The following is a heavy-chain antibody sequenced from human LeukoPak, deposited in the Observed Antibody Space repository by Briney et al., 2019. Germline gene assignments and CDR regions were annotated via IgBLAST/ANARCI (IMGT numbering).Heavy chain of an antibody. Sequence: ASVKVSCKASGYTFTSYDINWVRQATGQGLEWMGWMNPNSGNTGYAQKCQGRVTMTRNTSISTAYMELSSLRSEDTAVYYCARASYSSGWYRYWGQGTLVTVSS. J-gene: IGHJ4*02. V-gene: IGHV1-8*01. CDR2: MNPNSGNT. CDR1: GYTFTSYD. CDR3: ARASYSSGWYRY. D-gene: IGHD6-19*01.